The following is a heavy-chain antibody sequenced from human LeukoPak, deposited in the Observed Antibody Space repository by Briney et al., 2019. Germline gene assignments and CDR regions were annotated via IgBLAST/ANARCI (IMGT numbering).Heavy chain of an antibody. D-gene: IGHD1-1*01. CDR2: ISGSGGST. CDR3: AKVPNSYYFDY. V-gene: IGHV3-23*01. CDR1: GFTFSSYA. Sequence: GGSLRLSCAASGFTFSSYAMSWVRQAPGKGLKWVSAISGSGGSTNYADSVKGRFTISRDNSKNTLYLQMNSLRAEDTAVYYCAKVPNSYYFDYWGQGTLVTVSS. J-gene: IGHJ4*02.